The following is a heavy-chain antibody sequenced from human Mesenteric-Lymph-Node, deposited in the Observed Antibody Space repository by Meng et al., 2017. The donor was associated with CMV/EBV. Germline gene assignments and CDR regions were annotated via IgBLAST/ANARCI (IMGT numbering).Heavy chain of an antibody. J-gene: IGHJ4*02. Sequence: GESLKISCAASGFSVSGNYMSWVRQAPGKGLEWVSVLYSGGTTNYADSVKGRFTISRDSSQNTLYLQMDSLRAEDTAIYYCARWRSGLDYWGQGTLVTVSS. CDR3: ARWRSGLDY. CDR1: GFSVSGNY. V-gene: IGHV3-53*01. CDR2: LYSGGTT. D-gene: IGHD2-15*01.